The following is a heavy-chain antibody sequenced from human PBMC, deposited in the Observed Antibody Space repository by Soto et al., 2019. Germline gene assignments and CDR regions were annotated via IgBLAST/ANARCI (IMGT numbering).Heavy chain of an antibody. V-gene: IGHV4-59*01. CDR1: GVSISSYY. CDR2: IYYSGST. D-gene: IGHD2-2*01. CDR3: ARGLPASDY. J-gene: IGHJ4*02. Sequence: SETLSLTCTVSGVSISSYYWSWIRQPPGKGLEWIGYIYYSGSTNYNPSLKSRVTISVDTSKNQFSLKLSSVTAADTAVYYCARGLPASDYWGQGTLVTVSS.